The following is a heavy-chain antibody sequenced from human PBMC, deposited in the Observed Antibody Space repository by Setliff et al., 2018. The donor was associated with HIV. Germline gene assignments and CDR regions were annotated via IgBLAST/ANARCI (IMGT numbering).Heavy chain of an antibody. D-gene: IGHD3-22*01. CDR3: AGADYSDTSGYYSNFDY. V-gene: IGHV4-59*01. CDR1: GGSFTAYH. CDR2: VYYSGIT. Sequence: SETLSLTCAVYGGSFTAYHWSWIRQPPGKGLEWIGYVYYSGITNYNVSLKSRVTISVDTSKNQFSLKLRSVTAAATAVYYCAGADYSDTSGYYSNFDYWGQGTLVTVSS. J-gene: IGHJ4*02.